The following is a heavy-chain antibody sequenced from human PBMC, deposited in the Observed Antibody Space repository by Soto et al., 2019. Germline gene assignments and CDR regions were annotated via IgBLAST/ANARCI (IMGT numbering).Heavy chain of an antibody. Sequence: QVQLVESGGGLVKPGGSLRLACAASGFSFGDSYMSWVRQAPGKGLEWLSYISGGSSYTNYADSVKGRFTISRDNAKRSLCLERTSLRADDTAVYYWAKKFVAASGYDFDLWGQGKLVTVSS. J-gene: IGHJ4*02. CDR2: ISGGSSYT. CDR3: AKKFVAASGYDFDL. D-gene: IGHD5-18*01. CDR1: GFSFGDSY. V-gene: IGHV3-11*06.